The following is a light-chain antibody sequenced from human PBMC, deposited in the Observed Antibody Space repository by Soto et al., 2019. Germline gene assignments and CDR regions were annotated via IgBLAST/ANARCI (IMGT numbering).Light chain of an antibody. V-gene: IGLV2-14*01. J-gene: IGLJ1*01. CDR1: SSDICGYNY. Sequence: QSALTQPASVSGSPGQSITISCTGTSSDICGYNYVSWYQQHPGKAPKLMLYEVSNRPSGVSNRFSGSKSGNTASLTISGLQAADEADYYCNSYTSSSTLYVFGTGTKLTVL. CDR2: EVS. CDR3: NSYTSSSTLYV.